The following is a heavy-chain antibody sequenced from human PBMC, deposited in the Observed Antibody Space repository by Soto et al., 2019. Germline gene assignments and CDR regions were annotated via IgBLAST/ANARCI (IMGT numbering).Heavy chain of an antibody. CDR3: AGVYYDFWSGYSWFDP. CDR2: IYYSGST. J-gene: IGHJ5*02. Sequence: NPSETLSLTCTVSGGSISSGGYCWSWIRQHPGKGLEWIGYIYYSGSTYYSPSLKSRVTISVDTSKNQFSLKLSSVTAADTAVYYCAGVYYDFWSGYSWFDPWGQGTLVTVSS. CDR1: GGSISSGGYC. D-gene: IGHD3-3*01. V-gene: IGHV4-31*03.